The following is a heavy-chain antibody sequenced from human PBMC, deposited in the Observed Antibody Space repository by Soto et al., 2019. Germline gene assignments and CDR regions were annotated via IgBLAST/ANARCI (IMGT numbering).Heavy chain of an antibody. CDR3: AREVVEGSSLRFDP. J-gene: IGHJ5*02. Sequence: ASVKVSCKAPADTFTSYYIHWVRQAPGHGLEWMGIINPNGGSTRFAQTFQGRVTLTWNTSISTAYLELTSLKPDDTAVYYCAREVVEGSSLRFDPWGQGTLVPVSS. CDR1: ADTFTSYY. V-gene: IGHV1-46*01. D-gene: IGHD2-15*01. CDR2: INPNGGST.